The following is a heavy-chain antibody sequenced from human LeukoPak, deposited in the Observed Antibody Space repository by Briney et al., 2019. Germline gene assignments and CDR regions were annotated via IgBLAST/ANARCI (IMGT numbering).Heavy chain of an antibody. CDR1: GGSISSYY. CDR3: ARILRSGSNWFDP. V-gene: IGHV4-59*12. CDR2: IYYSGST. D-gene: IGHD1-26*01. Sequence: SETLSLTCTVSGGSISSYYWSWIRQPPGKGLEWIGYIYYSGSTYYNPSLKSRVTISVDTSKNQFSLKLSSVTAADTAVYYCARILRSGSNWFDPWGQGTLVTVSS. J-gene: IGHJ5*02.